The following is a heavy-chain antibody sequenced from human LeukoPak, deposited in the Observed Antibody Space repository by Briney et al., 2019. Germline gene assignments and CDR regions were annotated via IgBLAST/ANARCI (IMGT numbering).Heavy chain of an antibody. CDR1: GFTFSDYY. V-gene: IGHV3-11*01. J-gene: IGHJ6*02. CDR2: ISSSGSTI. Sequence: PGGSLRLSCAASGFTFSDYYMSWIRQAPGKGLEWVSYISSSGSTIYYADSVKGRFTISRDDAKNSLYLQMNSLRAEDTALYYCAMTTYYGMDVWGQGTTVTVSS. D-gene: IGHD4-17*01. CDR3: AMTTYYGMDV.